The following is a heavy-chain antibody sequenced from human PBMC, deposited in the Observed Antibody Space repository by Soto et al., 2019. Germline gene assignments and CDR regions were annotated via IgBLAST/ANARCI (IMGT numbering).Heavy chain of an antibody. CDR2: IYHSGST. CDR3: ARGTGYCSGGSCYNYFDP. V-gene: IGHV4-4*02. J-gene: IGHJ5*02. Sequence: PSETLSLTCAVSDGSISTDNWWTWVRQPPGKGLEWIGEIYHSGSTNYNPSLKSRVTISVDKSKNQFSLKLTSVTAADTAVYYCARGTGYCSGGSCYNYFDPWGQGTLVTVSS. D-gene: IGHD2-15*01. CDR1: DGSISTDNW.